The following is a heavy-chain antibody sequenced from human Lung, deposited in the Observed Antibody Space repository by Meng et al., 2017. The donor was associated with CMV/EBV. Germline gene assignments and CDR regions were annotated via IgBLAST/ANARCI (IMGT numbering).Heavy chain of an antibody. J-gene: IGHJ6*02. CDR3: ARVSGYYYYGMDV. Sequence: SETLSLTXTVSGGSISSYYWSWIRQPPGKGLEWIGYIYYSGSTNYNPSLKSRVTISVDTSKNQFSLKLSSVTAADTAVYYCARVSGYYYYGMDVWGQGTTVTLSS. CDR2: IYYSGST. V-gene: IGHV4-59*01. D-gene: IGHD3-3*01. CDR1: GGSISSYY.